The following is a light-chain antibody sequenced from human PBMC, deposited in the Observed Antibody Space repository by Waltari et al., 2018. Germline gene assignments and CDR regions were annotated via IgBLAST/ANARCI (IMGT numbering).Light chain of an antibody. CDR3: MQGTHWPYT. CDR2: KVS. J-gene: IGKJ2*01. Sequence: DVVMTQSPLSLPVTLGQPASISCKSSQCLVHSDGNTYLQWFQQRPGQSPRRLIYKVSYRDSGVPDRFSGSGSGTDFTLKISRVEAEDVGVYYCMQGTHWPYTFGQGTKLDIK. V-gene: IGKV2-30*02. CDR1: QCLVHSDGNTY.